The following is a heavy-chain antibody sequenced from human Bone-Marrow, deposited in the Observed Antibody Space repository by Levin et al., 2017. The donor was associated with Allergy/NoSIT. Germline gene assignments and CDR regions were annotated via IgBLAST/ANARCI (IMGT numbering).Heavy chain of an antibody. D-gene: IGHD2-8*01. V-gene: IGHV4-61*01. CDR2: IYHNGNT. J-gene: IGHJ4*02. CDR1: GGSVSSGNYH. Sequence: SQTLSLTCSVSGGSVSSGNYHWSWIRQSPGKGLEWIGYIYHNGNTNYKPSLKSRVNMSVDTSKNQFSLNLRSVTSVDTAVYFCAMHSMEHCGNGVCYETGYFDNWGQGTLVTVSS. CDR3: AMHSMEHCGNGVCYETGYFDN.